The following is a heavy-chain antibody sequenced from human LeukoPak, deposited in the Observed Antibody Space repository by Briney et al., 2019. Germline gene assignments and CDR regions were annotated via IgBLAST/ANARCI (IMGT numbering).Heavy chain of an antibody. Sequence: GGSLRLSCAASGFTFRSYSMNWVRQAPGKGLELVSYVSSSGSTIYDGDSVKGRFTISRDNSKNPMYLQMHSMTAEDTAVNYCAKDRVGWFAVTAHSWGQATLVTVSS. CDR1: GFTFRSYS. D-gene: IGHD3-10*01. V-gene: IGHV3-48*01. CDR2: VSSSGSTI. CDR3: AKDRVGWFAVTAHS. J-gene: IGHJ4*02.